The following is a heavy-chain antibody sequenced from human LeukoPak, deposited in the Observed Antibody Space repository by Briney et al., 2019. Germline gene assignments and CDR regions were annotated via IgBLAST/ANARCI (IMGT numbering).Heavy chain of an antibody. V-gene: IGHV4-38-2*02. D-gene: IGHD1-1*01. CDR1: GFSVSTIHYY. Sequence: PSETLSLTCAVSGFSVSTIHYYWGWVRQSPGKGLEWIASIDHGGGIHCIPSLQSRLTISRDTSNNHFSLRLSSVTAADPAVYYCARDSGNWIIDYWGRGILVTVSS. J-gene: IGHJ4*02. CDR2: IDHGGGI. CDR3: ARDSGNWIIDY.